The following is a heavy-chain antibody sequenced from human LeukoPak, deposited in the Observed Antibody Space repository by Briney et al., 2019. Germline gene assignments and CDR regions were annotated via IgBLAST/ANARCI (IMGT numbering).Heavy chain of an antibody. Sequence: GGSLRLSCAASGFTFDDYAMHWVRQAPGKGLEWVSGISWNSGSIGYADSVKGRFTISRDNAKNSLYLQMNSLRAEDTALYYCAKAPYDSSGLDYWGQGTLVTVPS. CDR1: GFTFDDYA. D-gene: IGHD3-22*01. J-gene: IGHJ4*02. CDR3: AKAPYDSSGLDY. V-gene: IGHV3-9*01. CDR2: ISWNSGSI.